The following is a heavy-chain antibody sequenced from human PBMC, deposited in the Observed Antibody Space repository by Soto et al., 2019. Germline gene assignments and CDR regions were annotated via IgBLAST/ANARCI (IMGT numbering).Heavy chain of an antibody. CDR2: ISYDGSNK. J-gene: IGHJ2*01. Sequence: QVQLVESGGGVVQPGRSLRLSCAASGFTFSSYAMHWVRQAPGKGLEWVAVISYDGSNKYYADSVKGRFTISRDNSKNKMYLQMNSLRAEDTAVYYCSREAPGVVGWYFDLWGRGTLSLSPQ. CDR3: SREAPGVVGWYFDL. D-gene: IGHD2-21*01. V-gene: IGHV3-30-3*01. CDR1: GFTFSSYA.